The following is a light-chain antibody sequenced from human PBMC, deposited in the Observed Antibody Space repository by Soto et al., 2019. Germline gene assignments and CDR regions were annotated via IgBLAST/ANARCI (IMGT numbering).Light chain of an antibody. CDR2: DAS. J-gene: IGKJ1*01. CDR3: QQYKSYWT. Sequence: DIQITRSPSVISASVLYRFTITCLASQRISTWLAWYQQKPGKAPKLLISDASSLETGVPSRFSGSGSGTEFTLTINSLQPDDFATYYCQQYKSYWTFGQGTKV. CDR1: QRISTW. V-gene: IGKV1-5*01.